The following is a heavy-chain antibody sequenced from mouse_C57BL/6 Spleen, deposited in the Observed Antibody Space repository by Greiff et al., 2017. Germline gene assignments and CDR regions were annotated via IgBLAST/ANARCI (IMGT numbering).Heavy chain of an antibody. J-gene: IGHJ3*01. CDR1: GYSITSGYY. D-gene: IGHD2-3*01. CDR2: ISYDGSN. V-gene: IGHV3-6*01. CDR3: ARDPDGYPWFAY. Sequence: EVKLQESGPGLVKPSQSLSLTCSVTGYSITSGYYWNWIRQFPGNKLEWMGYISYDGSNNYNPSLKNRISITRDTSKNQFFLKLNSVTTEDTATYYCARDPDGYPWFAYWGQGTLVTVSA.